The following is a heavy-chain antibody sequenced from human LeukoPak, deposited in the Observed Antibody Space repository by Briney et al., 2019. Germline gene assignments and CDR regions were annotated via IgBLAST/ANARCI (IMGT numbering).Heavy chain of an antibody. D-gene: IGHD3-22*01. CDR2: ISGSGGST. CDR1: GFTFSSYG. V-gene: IGHV3-23*01. CDR3: ASYYYDSSGYFNTDY. J-gene: IGHJ4*02. Sequence: PGGTLRLSCAASGFTFSSYGMSWVRQAPGKGLEWVSAISGSGGSTYYADSVKGRFTISRDNSKNTLYLQMNSLRAEDTAVYYCASYYYDSSGYFNTDYWGQGTLVTVSS.